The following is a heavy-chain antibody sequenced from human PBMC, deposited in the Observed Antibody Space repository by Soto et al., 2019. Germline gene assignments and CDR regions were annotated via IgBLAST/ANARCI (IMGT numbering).Heavy chain of an antibody. V-gene: IGHV5-10-1*01. D-gene: IGHD6-13*01. CDR2: IDPSDSYT. J-gene: IGHJ6*02. CDR3: ARRAAAGTGWPYYYYGMDV. CDR1: GYSFTSYW. Sequence: LKISCKGSGYSFTSYWISWVRQMPGKGLEWMGRIDPSDSYTNYSPSFQGHVTISADKSISTAYLQWSSLKASDTAMYYCARRAAAGTGWPYYYYGMDVWGQGTTVTVSS.